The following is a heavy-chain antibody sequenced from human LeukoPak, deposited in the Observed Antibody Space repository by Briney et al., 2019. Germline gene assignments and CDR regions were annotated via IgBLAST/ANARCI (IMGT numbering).Heavy chain of an antibody. J-gene: IGHJ4*02. D-gene: IGHD2-21*01. Sequence: GGSLRLSCAASGFPLSSHAMSWVRQAPGKGLEWVSATSSSDAGTYYADSVRGRFTISRDNSKNTLYLQMNSLRAEDAAVYYCARVPVTSCRGVYCYPFDYWGQGTLVTVSS. CDR3: ARVPVTSCRGVYCYPFDY. CDR1: GFPLSSHA. V-gene: IGHV3-23*01. CDR2: TSSSDAGT.